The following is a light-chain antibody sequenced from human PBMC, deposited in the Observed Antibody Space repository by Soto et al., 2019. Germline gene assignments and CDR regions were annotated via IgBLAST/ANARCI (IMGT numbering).Light chain of an antibody. CDR1: SSNIGSNY. Sequence: QSVLTQPPSASGTPGQRVTISCSGSSSNIGSNYVFWYHQLPGTAPKLLIYANNQRSSGVPDRVSGSKSGTSASLAISGLRYEDEADYYCAVWDDGLSGWVLGGGTKLTVL. V-gene: IGLV1-47*02. J-gene: IGLJ3*02. CDR3: AVWDDGLSGWV. CDR2: ANN.